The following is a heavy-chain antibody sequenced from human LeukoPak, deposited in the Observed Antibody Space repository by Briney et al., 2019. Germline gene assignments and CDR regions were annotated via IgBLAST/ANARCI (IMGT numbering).Heavy chain of an antibody. D-gene: IGHD6-19*01. V-gene: IGHV3-23*01. J-gene: IGHJ4*02. CDR3: AKDCEDTGWSRRYFDY. CDR1: GFTFSSYA. CDR2: ISSSGDTT. Sequence: PGGSLRLSCAASGFTFSSYAMSWVRQAPGKGLEWVSTISSSGDTTYYADSVKGRFTISRDSSKNTLYLQMNSLRADDTAVYYCAKDCEDTGWSRRYFDYWGQGTLVTVSS.